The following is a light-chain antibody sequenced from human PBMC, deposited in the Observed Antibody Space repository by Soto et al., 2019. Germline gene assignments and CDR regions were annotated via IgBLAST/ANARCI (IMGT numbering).Light chain of an antibody. CDR3: CSFAGASTYVV. V-gene: IGLV2-23*02. J-gene: IGLJ2*01. Sequence: QSALTQPASVSGSPGQSITISCIGTSSDVGNYELVSWYQQLPGKAPKLIIYEVTKRPSGVPNRFSGSKSGNTASLTISGLLPEDEADYHCCSFAGASTYVVFGGGIKLTV. CDR1: SSDVGNYEL. CDR2: EVT.